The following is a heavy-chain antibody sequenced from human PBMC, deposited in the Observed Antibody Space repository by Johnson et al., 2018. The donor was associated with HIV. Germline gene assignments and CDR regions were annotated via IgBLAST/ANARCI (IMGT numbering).Heavy chain of an antibody. CDR1: GFTFSSYW. D-gene: IGHD6-6*01. Sequence: VQLVESGGNLVQPGGSLRLSCAASGFTFSSYWMSWVRQAPGKGLEWVANIKQDGSEKYYVDSLKGRFTISRDNSKNTMYLQMNSLRAEDTAVYYCAKGPNGQLDDAFHIWGQGTMVTVSS. CDR3: AKGPNGQLDDAFHI. J-gene: IGHJ3*02. V-gene: IGHV3-7*02. CDR2: IKQDGSEK.